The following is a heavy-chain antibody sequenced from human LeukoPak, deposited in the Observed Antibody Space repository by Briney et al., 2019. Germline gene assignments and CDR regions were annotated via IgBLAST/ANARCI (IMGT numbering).Heavy chain of an antibody. CDR3: ATEGASTAELAY. J-gene: IGHJ4*02. V-gene: IGHV4-4*07. CDR2: IYTSGSY. CDR1: GGSISSNY. D-gene: IGHD1-26*01. Sequence: SETLSLTCTVSGGSISSNYWNWIRQPAGKGLEWVWRIYTSGSYNYYSALNSPVTMTVDTSSTQVALRERSVTAADTAVYCCATEGASTAELAYWGQGTLVTVSS.